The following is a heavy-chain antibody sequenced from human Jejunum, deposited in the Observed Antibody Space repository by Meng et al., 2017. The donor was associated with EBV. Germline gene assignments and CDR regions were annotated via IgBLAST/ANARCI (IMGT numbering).Heavy chain of an antibody. D-gene: IGHD4/OR15-4a*01. CDR2: MYYTGKA. Sequence: QVHRQESGPGLLKPSGTLSLTCSVSGDSVSGYNYWTWIRQPPGKGLEWIGNMYYTGKAIYKPSLQSRVSISVDTSKNQFSLRVTSVTAADTAIYYCARGRGYDYGDSWGQGTLVTVSS. CDR3: ARGRGYDYGDS. CDR1: GDSVSGYNY. J-gene: IGHJ5*02. V-gene: IGHV4-61*01.